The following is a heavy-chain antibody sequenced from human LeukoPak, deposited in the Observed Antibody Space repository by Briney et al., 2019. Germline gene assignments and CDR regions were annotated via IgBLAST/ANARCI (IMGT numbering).Heavy chain of an antibody. V-gene: IGHV3-23*01. J-gene: IGHJ3*02. CDR1: GFTFSSYA. CDR2: ISGSGGST. D-gene: IGHD2-2*01. Sequence: SWGSLRLSCAASGFTFSSYAMSWVRQAPGKGLEWVSAISGSGGSTYYADSVKGRFTISRDNSKNTLYLQMNSLRAEDTAVYYCAKSGENIVVVPAAKGDAFDIWGQGTMVTVSS. CDR3: AKSGENIVVVPAAKGDAFDI.